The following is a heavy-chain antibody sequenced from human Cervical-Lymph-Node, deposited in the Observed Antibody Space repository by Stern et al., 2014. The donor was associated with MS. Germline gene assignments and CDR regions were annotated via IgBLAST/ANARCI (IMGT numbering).Heavy chain of an antibody. D-gene: IGHD3-16*02. Sequence: EVQLVESGGGSVQPGRSLRLSCAASGFTFAGCDMHWVRQAPGKGLEWVSGISCNSNNIGYADSVRGRFTISRDNAKNSLYLQMNGLRPEDTALYYCAKDISERHYYFDSWGEGTLVTVSS. J-gene: IGHJ4*02. CDR1: GFTFAGCD. CDR2: ISCNSNNI. V-gene: IGHV3-9*01. CDR3: AKDISERHYYFDS.